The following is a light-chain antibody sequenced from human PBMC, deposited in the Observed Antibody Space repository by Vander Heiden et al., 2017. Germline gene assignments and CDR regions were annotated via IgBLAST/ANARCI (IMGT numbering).Light chain of an antibody. CDR2: EVD. V-gene: IGLV2-8*01. J-gene: IGLJ1*01. Sequence: QSALTQPPSASGSPGKSVTIPCTGTTTDVGTYNFVSWYQHHPGKAPKLIIYEVDKRPGGVPDRFSGSKSGNTASLTVSGLQTEDEADYYCTSYAARNNYVFGSGTKITVL. CDR1: TTDVGTYNF. CDR3: TSYAARNNYV.